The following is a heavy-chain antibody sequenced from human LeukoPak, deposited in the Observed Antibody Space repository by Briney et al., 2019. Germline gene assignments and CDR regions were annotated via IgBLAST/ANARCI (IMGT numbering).Heavy chain of an antibody. J-gene: IGHJ6*03. CDR3: ARGRKVRGVMQTRYYYYYMDV. CDR2: MNPNSGNT. D-gene: IGHD3-10*01. CDR1: VYTFTSYD. Sequence: ASVKVSCKASVYTFTSYDINWVRQATGKGLEWMGWMNPNSGNTGYAQKFQDRVTMTRNTSISTACMELSSLRSEDTAMYYCARGRKVRGVMQTRYYYYYMDVWGKGTTVTVSS. V-gene: IGHV1-8*01.